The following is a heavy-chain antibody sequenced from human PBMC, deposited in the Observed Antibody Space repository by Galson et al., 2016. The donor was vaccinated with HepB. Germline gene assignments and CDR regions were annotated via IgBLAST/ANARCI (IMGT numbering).Heavy chain of an antibody. D-gene: IGHD6-13*01. Sequence: SVKVSCKASGGTFNTSAISWVRQAPGQGLEWMGGIIPIFDTPHYSQKFQDKVTITADKSARTAYMDLSSLTSEDTAVYYCASGDQQLVLGTFDSWGQGTLVTASS. V-gene: IGHV1-69*06. CDR3: ASGDQQLVLGTFDS. J-gene: IGHJ4*02. CDR2: IIPIFDTP. CDR1: GGTFNTSA.